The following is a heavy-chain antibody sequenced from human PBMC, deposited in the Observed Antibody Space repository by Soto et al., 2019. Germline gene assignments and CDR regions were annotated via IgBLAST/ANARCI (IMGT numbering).Heavy chain of an antibody. CDR3: AGDRGDSFDY. D-gene: IGHD5-12*01. Sequence: QVQLQESGPGLVKPSETLSLTCTVSGGSVSSGSYYWSWIRQPPGKGLEWIGYIYYSGSTNYNPSLKSRVTISVDTSKIPFSLKLSSVTAADTAVYYCAGDRGDSFDYWGQGTLVTVSS. V-gene: IGHV4-61*01. CDR2: IYYSGST. CDR1: GGSVSSGSYY. J-gene: IGHJ4*02.